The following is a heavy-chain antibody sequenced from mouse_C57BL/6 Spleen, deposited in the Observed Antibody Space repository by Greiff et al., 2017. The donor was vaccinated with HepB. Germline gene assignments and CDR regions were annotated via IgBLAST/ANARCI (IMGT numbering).Heavy chain of an antibody. J-gene: IGHJ2*01. V-gene: IGHV14-4*01. Sequence: VHVKQSGAELVRPGASVKLSCTASGFNIKDDYMHWVKQRPEQGLEWIGWIDPENGDTEYASKFQGKATITADTSSNTAYLQLSSLTSEDTAVYYCTKGLYGNYFDYWGQGTTLTVSS. CDR3: TKGLYGNYFDY. CDR1: GFNIKDDY. CDR2: IDPENGDT. D-gene: IGHD2-1*01.